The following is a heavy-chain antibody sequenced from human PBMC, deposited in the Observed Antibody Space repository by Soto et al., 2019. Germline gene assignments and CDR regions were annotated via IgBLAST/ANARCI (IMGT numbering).Heavy chain of an antibody. CDR2: ISSSSNTI. V-gene: IGHV3-48*01. D-gene: IGHD5-12*01. CDR1: GFTFSSYS. CDR3: ARAKRWLRGDY. Sequence: EVQLVESGGGLVQPGGSLRLSCAASGFTFSSYSMNWVRQAPGKGLEWVSYISSSSNTIYYADSVKGRFTISRDNAKNSLYLQMNSLRAEDTAVYYCARAKRWLRGDYWGQGTLVTVSS. J-gene: IGHJ4*02.